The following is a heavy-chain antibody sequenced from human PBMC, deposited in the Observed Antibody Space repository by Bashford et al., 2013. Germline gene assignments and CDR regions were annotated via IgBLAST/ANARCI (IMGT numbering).Heavy chain of an antibody. CDR2: ISYDGSNK. CDR1: GFTFSSYS. J-gene: IGHJ6*02. Sequence: GSLRLSCAASGFTFSSYSMNWVRQAPGKGLEWVAVISYDGSNKYHADSVKGRFTISRDNSKNTLYLQMNSLRAEDTAVYYCAREGVKYYYYYGMDVWGQGTTVTVSS. D-gene: IGHD2-21*01. V-gene: IGHV3-30*03. CDR3: AREGVKYYYYYGMDV.